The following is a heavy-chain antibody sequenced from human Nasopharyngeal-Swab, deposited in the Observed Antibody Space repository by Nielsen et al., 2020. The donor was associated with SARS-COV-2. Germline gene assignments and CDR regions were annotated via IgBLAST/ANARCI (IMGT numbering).Heavy chain of an antibody. CDR1: GFTFSSYW. CDR3: ARGGYGNYYYYYYYMDV. V-gene: IGHV3-74*01. D-gene: IGHD4-23*01. Sequence: GESLKISCAASGFTFSSYWMHWVRQAPGKGLVWVSRINTDGSSTNYADPVKGRFTISRDNAKNTVYLQMNSLRAEDTAVYYCARGGYGNYYYYYYYMDVWGKGTTVTVSS. CDR2: INTDGSST. J-gene: IGHJ6*03.